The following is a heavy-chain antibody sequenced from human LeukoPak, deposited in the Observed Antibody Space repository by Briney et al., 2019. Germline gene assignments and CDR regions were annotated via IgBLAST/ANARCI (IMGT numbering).Heavy chain of an antibody. D-gene: IGHD1-26*01. Sequence: GGSLRLSCAASGFTFSSYEMNWVRQAPGKGLEWVSYISSSGSTIYYADSVKGRFTISRDNAKNSLYLQMNSLRAEDTAVYYCASTKALSIVGATIGDYFDYWGQGTLVTVPS. CDR1: GFTFSSYE. CDR3: ASTKALSIVGATIGDYFDY. CDR2: ISSSGSTI. V-gene: IGHV3-48*03. J-gene: IGHJ4*02.